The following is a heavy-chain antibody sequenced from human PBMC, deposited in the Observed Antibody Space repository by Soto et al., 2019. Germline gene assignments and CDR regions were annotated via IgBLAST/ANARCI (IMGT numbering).Heavy chain of an antibody. V-gene: IGHV7-4-1*01. CDR3: ARDCSGGSCYSSVYYYYGMDV. CDR1: GYTFTSYA. Sequence: QVPLVQSGSELKKPGASVKVSCKASGYTFTSYAMNWVRQAPGQGLEWMGWINTNTGNPTYAQGFTGRFVFSLDTSVSTAYLQICSLKAEDTAVYYCARDCSGGSCYSSVYYYYGMDVWGQGTTVTVSS. D-gene: IGHD2-15*01. J-gene: IGHJ6*02. CDR2: INTNTGNP.